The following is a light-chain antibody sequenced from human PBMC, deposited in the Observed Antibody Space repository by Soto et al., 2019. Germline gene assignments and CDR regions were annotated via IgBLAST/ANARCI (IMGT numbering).Light chain of an antibody. J-gene: IGLJ1*01. CDR2: DVS. V-gene: IGLV2-14*01. Sequence: QSVLTQPASVSGSPGQSIAISCTGTNSDVGGYNYVSWYQQHPGKAPKLMIYDVSNRPSGVSNRFSGSKSGNTASLTISGLQAEDEADYYCSSYTSSGTRVFGTGTKVTV. CDR3: SSYTSSGTRV. CDR1: NSDVGGYNY.